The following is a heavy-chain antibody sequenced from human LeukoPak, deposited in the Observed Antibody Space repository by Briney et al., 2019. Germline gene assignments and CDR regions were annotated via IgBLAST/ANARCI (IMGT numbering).Heavy chain of an antibody. V-gene: IGHV4-31*03. CDR1: GGSISSGAYY. CDR3: ARAQSAYCSSTSCYSGWFDP. D-gene: IGHD2-2*01. Sequence: PSETLSPTCTVSGGSISSGAYYWSWIRQHPGKGLEWIGYIYYSGSTYYNPSLKSRVTISVDTSKNQFSLKLSSVTAADTAVYYCARAQSAYCSSTSCYSGWFDPWGQGTLVTVSS. J-gene: IGHJ5*02. CDR2: IYYSGST.